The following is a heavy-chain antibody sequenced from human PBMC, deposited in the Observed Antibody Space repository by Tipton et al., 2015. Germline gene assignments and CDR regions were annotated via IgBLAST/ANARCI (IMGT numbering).Heavy chain of an antibody. D-gene: IGHD6-13*01. J-gene: IGHJ4*02. V-gene: IGHV3-23*01. Sequence: SLRLSCVASGFAFSSYAMNWVRQAPGKGLEWVSGISGSGDTTSYADSVEGRFTISRDNSKNTLFLQMNSLRVEDTAIYYCAKPQGRQQMVLYDFDSWCQGTLVTVSS. CDR1: GFAFSSYA. CDR2: ISGSGDTT. CDR3: AKPQGRQQMVLYDFDS.